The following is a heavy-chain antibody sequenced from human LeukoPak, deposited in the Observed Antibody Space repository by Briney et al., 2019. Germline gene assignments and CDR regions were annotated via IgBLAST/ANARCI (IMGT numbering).Heavy chain of an antibody. Sequence: ASVKVSCKVSGYTLTELSMHWVRQAPGKGLECMGGFDPEDGETIYAQKFQGRVTMTEDTSTDTAYMELSSLRSEDTAVYYCATAAGQLWLLSYYYYGMDVWGQGTTVTVSS. CDR3: ATAAGQLWLLSYYYYGMDV. V-gene: IGHV1-24*01. CDR2: FDPEDGET. J-gene: IGHJ6*02. D-gene: IGHD5-18*01. CDR1: GYTLTELS.